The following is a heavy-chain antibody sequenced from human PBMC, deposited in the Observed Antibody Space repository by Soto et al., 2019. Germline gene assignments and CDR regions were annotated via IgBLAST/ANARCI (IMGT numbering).Heavy chain of an antibody. CDR1: GYSISSGYW. D-gene: IGHD5-18*01. V-gene: IGHV4-4*02. CDR2: MFYSGST. J-gene: IGHJ4*02. Sequence: QVQLQESGPGLVKPSGTLSLTCSVSGYSISSGYWWTWVRQAPGKGLEWIGEMFYSGSTNYNPSLKSRVTISIDRSMNQFSLKLTSVTAADTAMYYCARSGYYCLDSWGQGILVTVSS. CDR3: ARSGYYCLDS.